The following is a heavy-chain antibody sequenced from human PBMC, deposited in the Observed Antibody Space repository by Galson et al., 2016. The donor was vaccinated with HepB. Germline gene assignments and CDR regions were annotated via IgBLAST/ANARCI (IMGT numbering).Heavy chain of an antibody. Sequence: SLRLSCAASGFMYRNYAMSWVRQAPGKGLEWVSVISGSGGTTFYAESVKGRFSISRDNPQNTVDLQMNSLRAEDTAVYYCVKIFDFLNGWIDQWGQGTLVTVSS. J-gene: IGHJ4*02. D-gene: IGHD3-3*01. CDR1: GFMYRNYA. CDR3: VKIFDFLNGWIDQ. V-gene: IGHV3-23*01. CDR2: ISGSGGTT.